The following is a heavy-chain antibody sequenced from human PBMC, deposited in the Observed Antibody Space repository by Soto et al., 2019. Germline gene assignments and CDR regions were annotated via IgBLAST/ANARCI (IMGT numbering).Heavy chain of an antibody. D-gene: IGHD4-4*01. J-gene: IGHJ6*02. CDR1: GFTFSSDS. V-gene: IGHV3-21*01. CDR3: ARDYYSNYYYYGMDV. Sequence: GGSLRLSCAASGFTFSSDSMNWVRQAPGKGLEWVSSISSSSSYIYYADAVKGRFTISRDNAKNSLYLQMDSLRAEDTAVYYCARDYYSNYYYYGMDVWGQGTTVTVSS. CDR2: ISSSSSYI.